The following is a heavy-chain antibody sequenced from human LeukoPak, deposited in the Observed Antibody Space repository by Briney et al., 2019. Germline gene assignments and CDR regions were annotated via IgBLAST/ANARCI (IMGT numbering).Heavy chain of an antibody. D-gene: IGHD6-13*01. CDR2: ISSSGSTI. J-gene: IGHJ4*02. V-gene: IGHV3-48*03. Sequence: GGSLRLSCAASGFTFSSYEMNWVRQAPGKGLEWVSYISSSGSTIYYADSVKGRFTISRDNAKNSLYLQMNSLRAEDTAVYYCARGTAYSSSWTWFDYWGQGTLVTVSS. CDR3: ARGTAYSSSWTWFDY. CDR1: GFTFSSYE.